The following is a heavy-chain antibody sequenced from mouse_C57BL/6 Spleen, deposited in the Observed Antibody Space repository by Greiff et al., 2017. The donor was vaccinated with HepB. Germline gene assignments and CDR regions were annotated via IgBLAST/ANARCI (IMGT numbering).Heavy chain of an antibody. CDR2: IYPGNSDT. CDR3: TPYYYGSSPYAMDY. CDR1: GYTFTSYW. D-gene: IGHD1-1*01. J-gene: IGHJ4*01. Sequence: EVQVVESGTVLARPGASVKMSCKTSGYTFTSYWMHWVKQRPGQGLEWIGAIYPGNSDTSYNQKFKGKAKLTAVTSASTAYMELSSLTNEDSAVYYCTPYYYGSSPYAMDYWGQGTSVTVSS. V-gene: IGHV1-5*01.